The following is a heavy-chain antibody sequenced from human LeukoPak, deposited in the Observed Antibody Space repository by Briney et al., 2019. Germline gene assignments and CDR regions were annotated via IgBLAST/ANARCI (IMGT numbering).Heavy chain of an antibody. CDR3: ARGATISETGYFDF. J-gene: IGHJ4*03. CDR2: IDHRGDT. V-gene: IGHV4-34*01. Sequence: PSETLYLTCAVYGGSFSRYYWSWIRQSPGKGLEWIAEIDHRGDTNYNPSVKSRVTISVDTSKNQFSLKVRSLSAADTAVYYCARGATISETGYFDFWGQGTLVTVSS. D-gene: IGHD5-24*01. CDR1: GGSFSRYY.